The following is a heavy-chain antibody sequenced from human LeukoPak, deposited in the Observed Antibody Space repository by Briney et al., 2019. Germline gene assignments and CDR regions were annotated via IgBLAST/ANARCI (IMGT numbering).Heavy chain of an antibody. CDR2: IYYSGST. Sequence: PSETLSLNRTVSGGSITDKYWNWIRQSPGMGLEWIATIYYSGSTYYNPSLKSRVTISVDTSKNQFSLKLSSVTAADTAVYYCAGHPFNYYYYMDVWGKGTTVTVSS. CDR3: AGHPFNYYYYMDV. CDR1: GGSITDKY. V-gene: IGHV4-59*04. J-gene: IGHJ6*03.